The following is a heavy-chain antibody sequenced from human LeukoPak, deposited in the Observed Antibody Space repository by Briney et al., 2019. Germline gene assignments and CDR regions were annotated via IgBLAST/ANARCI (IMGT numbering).Heavy chain of an antibody. J-gene: IGHJ4*02. Sequence: GGSLRLSCAASGFTFSNYGIHWVRQAPGQGLEWVAIIWYDGINKYYADSAKGRFTISRDNSKNTLYLQMNSLRAEDTAVYYCARGAAAGSFDYWGQGTLVTVSS. CDR2: IWYDGINK. CDR3: ARGAAAGSFDY. CDR1: GFTFSNYG. D-gene: IGHD6-13*01. V-gene: IGHV3-30*02.